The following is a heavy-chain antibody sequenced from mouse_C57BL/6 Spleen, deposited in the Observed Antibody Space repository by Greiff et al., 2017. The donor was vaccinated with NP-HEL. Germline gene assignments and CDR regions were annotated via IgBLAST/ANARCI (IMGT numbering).Heavy chain of an antibody. Sequence: QVQLKESGPELVKPGASVKISCKASGYAFSSSWMNWVKQRPGKGLEWIGRIYPGDGDTNYNGKFKGKATLTADKSSSTAYMQLSSLTSEDSAVYFCARGGYDDYDMGYAMDNWGQGTSVTVSS. CDR1: GYAFSSSW. CDR3: ARGGYDDYDMGYAMDN. J-gene: IGHJ4*01. D-gene: IGHD2-4*01. V-gene: IGHV1-82*01. CDR2: IYPGDGDT.